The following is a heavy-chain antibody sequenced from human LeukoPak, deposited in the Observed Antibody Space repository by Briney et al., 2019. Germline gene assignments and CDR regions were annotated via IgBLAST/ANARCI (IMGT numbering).Heavy chain of an antibody. Sequence: RGSLRLSCAASGFTFSSYGMHWVRQAPGKGLEWVAVIWYDGSNKYYADSVKGRFTISRDNSKNTLYLQMNSLRAEDTAVYYCARDGGDIVVVPAAIYYFDYWGQGTLVTVSS. CDR1: GFTFSSYG. J-gene: IGHJ4*02. V-gene: IGHV3-33*01. CDR2: IWYDGSNK. D-gene: IGHD2-2*02. CDR3: ARDGGDIVVVPAAIYYFDY.